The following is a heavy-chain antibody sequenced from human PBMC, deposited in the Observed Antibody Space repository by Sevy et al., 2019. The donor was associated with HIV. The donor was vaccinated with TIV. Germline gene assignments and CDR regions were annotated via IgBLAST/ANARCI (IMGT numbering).Heavy chain of an antibody. CDR1: GYTFTSYD. Sequence: ASVNVSCKASGYTFTSYDINWVRQATGQGLEWMGWMNPNSGNTGYAQMFQGRVTMTRNTSISTAYMELSSLRSEDTAVYYCASLPYYDYVWGSYRYYYYYGMDVWGQGTTVTVSS. CDR2: MNPNSGNT. V-gene: IGHV1-8*01. J-gene: IGHJ6*02. CDR3: ASLPYYDYVWGSYRYYYYYGMDV. D-gene: IGHD3-16*02.